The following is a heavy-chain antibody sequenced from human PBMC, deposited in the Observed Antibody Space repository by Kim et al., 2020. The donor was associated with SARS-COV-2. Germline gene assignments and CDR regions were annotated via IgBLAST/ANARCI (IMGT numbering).Heavy chain of an antibody. CDR3: ARVAPGTWWLRVDFDY. CDR1: GYTFTSYG. Sequence: ASVKVSCKASGYTFTSYGISWVRQAPGQGLEWMGWISAYNGNTNYAQKLQGRVTMTTDTSTSTAYMELRSLRSDDTAVYYCARVAPGTWWLRVDFDYWGQGTLVTVSS. J-gene: IGHJ4*02. D-gene: IGHD5-12*01. CDR2: ISAYNGNT. V-gene: IGHV1-18*04.